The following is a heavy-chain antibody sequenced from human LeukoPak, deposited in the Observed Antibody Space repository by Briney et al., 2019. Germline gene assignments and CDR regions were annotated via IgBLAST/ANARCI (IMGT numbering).Heavy chain of an antibody. D-gene: IGHD3-3*01. Sequence: ASVKVSCKASGYTFTSYYMHWVRQAPGQGLEWMGIINPSGGSTSYAQKFQGRVTMTRDTSTSTVYMELSSLRSEDTAVYYCARVIKGGYDFWSGPYYFDCWGQGTLVTVSS. J-gene: IGHJ4*02. CDR2: INPSGGST. V-gene: IGHV1-46*01. CDR1: GYTFTSYY. CDR3: ARVIKGGYDFWSGPYYFDC.